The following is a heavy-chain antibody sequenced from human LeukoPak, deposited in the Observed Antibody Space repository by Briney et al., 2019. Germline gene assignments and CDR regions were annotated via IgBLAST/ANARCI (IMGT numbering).Heavy chain of an antibody. V-gene: IGHV1-2*02. D-gene: IGHD1-1*01. CDR3: ARVLIRTYYYGMDV. Sequence: GASVKVSCKASGYTFTGYYMHWVRQAPGQGLEGMGWINPNSGGTNYAQKFQGRVTMTRDTSISTAYMELSRLRSDDTAVYYCARVLIRTYYYGMDVWGQGTTVTVSS. CDR2: INPNSGGT. CDR1: GYTFTGYY. J-gene: IGHJ6*02.